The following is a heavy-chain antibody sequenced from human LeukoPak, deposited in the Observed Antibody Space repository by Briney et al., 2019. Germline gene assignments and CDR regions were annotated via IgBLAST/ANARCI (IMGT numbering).Heavy chain of an antibody. Sequence: SETLSLTCTASGGSISSSNYYWGWIRQPPGKGLEWIGSIYHSGSTYYNSSLKSRVTISVDTSKNQFSLKLSSVTAADTAVYYCGIQMVYAFDYWGQGTLVTVSS. CDR2: IYHSGST. J-gene: IGHJ4*02. D-gene: IGHD2-8*01. CDR1: GGSISSSNYY. CDR3: GIQMVYAFDY. V-gene: IGHV4-39*01.